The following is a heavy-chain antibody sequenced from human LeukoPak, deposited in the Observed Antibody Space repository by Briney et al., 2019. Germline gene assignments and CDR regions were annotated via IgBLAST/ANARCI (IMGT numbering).Heavy chain of an antibody. CDR1: GFSFSSYS. Sequence: PGGSLRLSCAASGFSFSSYSMNWVRQAPGKGLEWVSYINSSSTTIHYADSVKGRFTISRDSARNSLYLQMNRLRAEDTATYYCARDLKGYSSSGGVDYWGQGTLVTVSS. V-gene: IGHV3-48*01. D-gene: IGHD6-13*01. CDR3: ARDLKGYSSSGGVDY. J-gene: IGHJ4*02. CDR2: INSSSTTI.